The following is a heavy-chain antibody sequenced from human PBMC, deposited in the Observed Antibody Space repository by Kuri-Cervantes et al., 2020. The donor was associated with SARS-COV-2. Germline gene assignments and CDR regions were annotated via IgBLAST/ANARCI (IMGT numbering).Heavy chain of an antibody. Sequence: SCSVSGGSIRSGAYYCHWIRHRPGKGLEWIGNIYYNGVTCYNPSLKSRVTISVDTSKNQFSLKLSSMTAADTAVYYCATDKPSYGGNGYLQLWGQGTLVTVSS. J-gene: IGHJ1*01. CDR3: ATDKPSYGGNGYLQL. CDR2: IYYNGVT. V-gene: IGHV4-31*02. D-gene: IGHD4-23*01. CDR1: GGSIRSGAYY.